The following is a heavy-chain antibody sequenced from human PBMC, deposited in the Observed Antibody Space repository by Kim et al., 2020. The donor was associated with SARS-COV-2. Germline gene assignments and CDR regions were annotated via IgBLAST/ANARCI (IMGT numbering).Heavy chain of an antibody. V-gene: IGHV4-59*08. CDR3: ARTGVSGCYFYYGMDV. J-gene: IGHJ6*02. CDR1: GGSISSYY. Sequence: SETLSLTCTVSGGSISSYYWSWIRQPPGKGLEWIGYINYSGSTNYNPSLTSRVTISVDTSTNQFTLKLSSVTAADTAVYYCARTGVSGCYFYYGMDVWGQGATVTVSS. CDR2: INYSGST. D-gene: IGHD6-19*01.